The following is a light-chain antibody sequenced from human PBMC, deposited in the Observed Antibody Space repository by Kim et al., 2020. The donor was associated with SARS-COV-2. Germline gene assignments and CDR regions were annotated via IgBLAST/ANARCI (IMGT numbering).Light chain of an antibody. J-gene: IGLJ2*01. Sequence: ASGKLTGTLSSGHSSYAIAWHQQQPEKGPRYLMKLNSDGSHSKGDGIPDRFSGSSSGAERYLTISSLQSEDEADYYCQTWGTGIRVFGGGTKLTVL. CDR2: LNSDGSH. CDR1: SGHSSYA. V-gene: IGLV4-69*01. CDR3: QTWGTGIRV.